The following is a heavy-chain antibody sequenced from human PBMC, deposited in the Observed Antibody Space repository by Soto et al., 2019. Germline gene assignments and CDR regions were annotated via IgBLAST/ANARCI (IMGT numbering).Heavy chain of an antibody. V-gene: IGHV3-7*04. CDR1: GFTFSSYW. J-gene: IGHJ4*02. CDR2: IKQDGSEK. Sequence: EVQLVESGGGLVQPGGSLRLSCAASGFTFSSYWMSWVRQAPGKGLEWVANIKQDGSEKYYVDSVKGRFTISRDNAKNSLYLQMTSLRAGDTAVYDCARDHASTTIPNYWGQGILVTVSS. CDR3: ARDHASTTIPNY. D-gene: IGHD4-17*01.